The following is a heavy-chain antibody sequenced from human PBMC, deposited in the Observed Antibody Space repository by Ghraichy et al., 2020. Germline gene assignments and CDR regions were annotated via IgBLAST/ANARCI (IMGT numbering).Heavy chain of an antibody. J-gene: IGHJ5*02. CDR1: GFTFSSYA. Sequence: GGSLRLSCAASGFTFSSYAMSWVRQAPGKGLEWVSAISCSGGSTYYADSVKGRFTISRDNSKNTLYLQMNSLRAEDTAVYYCAKASEYSSPVAWFDPWGQGTLVTVSS. CDR2: ISCSGGST. CDR3: AKASEYSSPVAWFDP. D-gene: IGHD6-6*01. V-gene: IGHV3-23*01.